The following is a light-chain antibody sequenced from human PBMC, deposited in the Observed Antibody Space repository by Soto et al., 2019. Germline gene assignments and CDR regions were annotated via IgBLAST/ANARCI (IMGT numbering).Light chain of an antibody. CDR1: SSDVGGYNY. V-gene: IGLV2-14*01. CDR3: SSYTSSSNYV. Sequence: QSALTQPASVSGSPGQSITISCTGTSSDVGGYNYVSWYQQYPGKAPKLMIYEVSNLPSGVSNRFSGSKSDNTASLTISGLQAEDEADYYCSSYTSSSNYVFGTGTKVTVL. CDR2: EVS. J-gene: IGLJ1*01.